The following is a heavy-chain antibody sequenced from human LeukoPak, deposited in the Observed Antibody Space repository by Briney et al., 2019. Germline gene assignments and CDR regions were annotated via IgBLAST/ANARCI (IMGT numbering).Heavy chain of an antibody. V-gene: IGHV3-23*01. CDR1: GFTFNSRA. CDR3: AKDLSYYLTELDY. Sequence: GGSLRLSCAASGFTFNSRAMSWVRQAPGKGLEWVSAISGSGGSTYYADSVKGRFTISRDNSRNTLYLQMNSLRAEDTAVYYCAKDLSYYLTELDYWGQGTLVTVSS. CDR2: ISGSGGST. D-gene: IGHD1-26*01. J-gene: IGHJ4*02.